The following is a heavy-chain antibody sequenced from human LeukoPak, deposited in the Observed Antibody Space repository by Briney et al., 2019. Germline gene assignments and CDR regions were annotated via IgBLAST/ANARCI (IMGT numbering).Heavy chain of an antibody. D-gene: IGHD3-10*01. CDR3: ARAYYYGSGRTGYYYGMDV. J-gene: IGHJ6*02. CDR2: IIPILGIA. Sequence: ASVKVSCKASGGTFSSYAISWVRQAPGQGLEWMGRIIPILGIANYAQKFQGRVTITADKSTSTAYMELSSLRSEDTAVYYCARAYYYGSGRTGYYYGMDVWGQGTTVTVSS. CDR1: GGTFSSYA. V-gene: IGHV1-69*04.